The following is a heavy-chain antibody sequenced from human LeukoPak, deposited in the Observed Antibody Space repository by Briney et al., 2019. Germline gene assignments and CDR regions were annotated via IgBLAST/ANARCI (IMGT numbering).Heavy chain of an antibody. J-gene: IGHJ4*02. Sequence: ASVKVSCKASGYTFTSYGISWVRQAPGQGLEWMGWISAYNGNTNYAQKLQGRVTITTDTSTSTAYMELRSLRSDDTAVYYCARASREYGRFDCWGQGTLVTVSS. D-gene: IGHD2/OR15-2a*01. CDR1: GYTFTSYG. CDR3: ARASREYGRFDC. V-gene: IGHV1-18*01. CDR2: ISAYNGNT.